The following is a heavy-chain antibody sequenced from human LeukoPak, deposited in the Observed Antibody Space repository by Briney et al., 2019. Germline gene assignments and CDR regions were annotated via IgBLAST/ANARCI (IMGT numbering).Heavy chain of an antibody. CDR2: ISPSGSIS. V-gene: IGHV3-23*01. Sequence: GGSLRLSCAASGFTFSSHGINWVRQAPGKGLEWVSGISPSGSISYYADSVKGRFTISRDNSKNTVSLQMNSLRAEDTALYYCARDLDWGAFDAWGQGTLVTASS. D-gene: IGHD3-9*01. J-gene: IGHJ5*02. CDR3: ARDLDWGAFDA. CDR1: GFTFSSHG.